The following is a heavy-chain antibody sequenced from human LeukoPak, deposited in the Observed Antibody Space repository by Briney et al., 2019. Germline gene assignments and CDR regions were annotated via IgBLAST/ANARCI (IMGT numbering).Heavy chain of an antibody. D-gene: IGHD2-15*01. Sequence: GESLKISCKGSGYSFTSYWIGWVRQMPGKGLEWMGIIYPGDSDTRYNPSFQGQVTISADKSISTAYLQWSSLKVSDTAMYYCARQRIPYCTGGTCPFDYWGQGTLVTVSS. J-gene: IGHJ4*02. CDR2: IYPGDSDT. CDR3: ARQRIPYCTGGTCPFDY. V-gene: IGHV5-51*01. CDR1: GYSFTSYW.